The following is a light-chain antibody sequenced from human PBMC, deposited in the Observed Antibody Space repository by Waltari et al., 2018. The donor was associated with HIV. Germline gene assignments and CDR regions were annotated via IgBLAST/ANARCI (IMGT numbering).Light chain of an antibody. Sequence: QSALTQPASVSGSPGQSITISCTGTRSDVGGYNYVSWYQQPPGKAPKLLIYEVSHRPSGVSNRFSGFKSANTASLTISGLQAEDEAYYYCSSYTNINTWVFGGGTNLAVL. V-gene: IGLV2-14*01. J-gene: IGLJ3*02. CDR3: SSYTNINTWV. CDR2: EVS. CDR1: RSDVGGYNY.